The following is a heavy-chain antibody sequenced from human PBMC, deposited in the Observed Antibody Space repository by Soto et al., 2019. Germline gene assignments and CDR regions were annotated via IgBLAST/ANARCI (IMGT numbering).Heavy chain of an antibody. CDR2: MSGSGGST. CDR1: GFTFSSYA. D-gene: IGHD5-18*01. CDR3: ARHGDNYGGGYFDD. J-gene: IGHJ4*02. Sequence: PGGSLRLSCAASGFTFSSYAMSWVRQAPGKGLEWVSAMSGSGGSTYYGDSVKGRFTISRDNSKNTLYLQMNSLRAEDTAVYYCARHGDNYGGGYFDDWGQGTLVTVSS. V-gene: IGHV3-23*01.